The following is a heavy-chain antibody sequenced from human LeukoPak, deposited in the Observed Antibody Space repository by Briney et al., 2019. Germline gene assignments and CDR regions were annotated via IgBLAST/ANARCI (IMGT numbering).Heavy chain of an antibody. CDR1: GYTFTGYY. CDR2: INPNSGGT. CDR3: ARPTEPRWSGGGGSWTIDY. J-gene: IGHJ4*02. D-gene: IGHD6-13*01. V-gene: IGHV1-2*02. Sequence: ASVKVSCKASGYTFTGYYMHWVRQAPGQGLEWMGWINPNSGGTNYAQKFQGRVTMTRDTSISTAYMELSRLRSDDTAVYYCARPTEPRWSGGGGSWTIDYWGQGTLVTASS.